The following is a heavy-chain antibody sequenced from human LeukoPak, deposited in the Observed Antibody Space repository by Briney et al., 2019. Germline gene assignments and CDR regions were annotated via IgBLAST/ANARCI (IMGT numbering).Heavy chain of an antibody. CDR1: GGSISSYC. J-gene: IGHJ4*02. CDR2: IYYSGST. D-gene: IGHD2-2*01. V-gene: IGHV4-59*01. Sequence: SETLSLTCTVSGGSISSYCWRWIRQPPGKGLEWIGYIYYSGSTNYNPSLKSRVTISVDTSKNQFSLKLSSVTAADTAVYYCARDVGYCSSTSCYRAGGYWGQGTLVTVSS. CDR3: ARDVGYCSSTSCYRAGGY.